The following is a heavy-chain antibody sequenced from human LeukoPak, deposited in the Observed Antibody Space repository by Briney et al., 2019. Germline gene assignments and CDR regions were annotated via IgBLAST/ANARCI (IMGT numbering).Heavy chain of an antibody. J-gene: IGHJ3*02. CDR3: ARGRVAVANAFDI. D-gene: IGHD6-19*01. CDR1: GGSISSSNW. V-gene: IGHV4-4*02. CDR2: IYHSGST. Sequence: SETLSLTCAVSGGSISSSNWWSWVRQPPGKGLEWIGEIYHSGSTNYNPSLKSRVTISVDKSKSQFSLKLSSVTAADTAVYYCARGRVAVANAFDIWGQGTMVTVSS.